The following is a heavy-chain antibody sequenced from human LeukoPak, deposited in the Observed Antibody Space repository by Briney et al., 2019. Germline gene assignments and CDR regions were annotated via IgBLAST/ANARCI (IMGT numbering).Heavy chain of an antibody. CDR1: GFTVSSNY. V-gene: IGHV3-53*01. J-gene: IGHJ4*02. D-gene: IGHD4-17*01. CDR2: IYSGGST. Sequence: GRSLRLSCAASGFTVSSNYMSWVRQAPGKGLEWVSVIYSGGSTYYADSVKGRFTISRDNSKNTLYLQMNSLRAEDTAVYYCARMNDYGDYEDYWGQGTLVTVSS. CDR3: ARMNDYGDYEDY.